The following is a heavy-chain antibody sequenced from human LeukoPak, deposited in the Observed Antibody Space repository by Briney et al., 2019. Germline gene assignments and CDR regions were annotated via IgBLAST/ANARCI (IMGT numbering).Heavy chain of an antibody. Sequence: ASVKVSCEASGYTFTDYYMHWVQQAPGKGLEWMGRVDPEDGETIYAEKLQGRVTITADTSTDTAYMELSSLRSEDTAVYYCATDLPDYWGQGTLVTVSS. V-gene: IGHV1-69-2*01. J-gene: IGHJ4*02. CDR3: ATDLPDY. CDR2: VDPEDGET. CDR1: GYTFTDYY.